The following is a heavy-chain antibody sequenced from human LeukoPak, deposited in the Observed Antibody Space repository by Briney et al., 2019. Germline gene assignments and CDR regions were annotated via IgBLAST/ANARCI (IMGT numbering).Heavy chain of an antibody. Sequence: ASVKVSCKASGYTFANYAMNWVRQAPGQGLEWMGWMNTNTGNPTYAQGFTGRFVFSLDTSVSTAYLQISSLKTEDTAVYYCAVLSYDSSGYYYPFDYWGQGTLVTVSS. V-gene: IGHV7-4-1*02. D-gene: IGHD3-22*01. CDR3: AVLSYDSSGYYYPFDY. CDR1: GYTFANYA. J-gene: IGHJ4*02. CDR2: MNTNTGNP.